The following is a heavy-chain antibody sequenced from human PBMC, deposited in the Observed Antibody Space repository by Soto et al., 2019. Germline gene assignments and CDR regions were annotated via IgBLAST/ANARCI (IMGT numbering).Heavy chain of an antibody. D-gene: IGHD6-13*01. V-gene: IGHV3-33*05. CDR2: IQYDGNNK. CDR1: GFTFSSYG. CDR3: ARSSRPYSNSWDLDY. J-gene: IGHJ4*02. Sequence: GGSLRLSCAASGFTFSSYGMHWVRQAPGKGLEWVAVIQYDGNNKYYADSVKGRFTVSRDSSEDTLYLQMNSLRAEDTAVYYCARSSRPYSNSWDLDYWGQGTLVTVSS.